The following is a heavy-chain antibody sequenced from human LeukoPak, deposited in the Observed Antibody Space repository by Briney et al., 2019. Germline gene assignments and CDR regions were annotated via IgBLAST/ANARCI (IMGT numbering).Heavy chain of an antibody. V-gene: IGHV3-15*01. CDR3: TTDGDYGDGLRGDY. D-gene: IGHD4-17*01. CDR1: GFTFSSAW. Sequence: GGSLRLSCAASGFTFSSAWMSWVHQGPGKGLEWVGRMKSKTEAGTTDYAAPVKGRFTISRDDSRNTLYLQMNSLKTEDTAVYYCTTDGDYGDGLRGDYWGQGTLVTVSS. J-gene: IGHJ4*02. CDR2: MKSKTEAGTT.